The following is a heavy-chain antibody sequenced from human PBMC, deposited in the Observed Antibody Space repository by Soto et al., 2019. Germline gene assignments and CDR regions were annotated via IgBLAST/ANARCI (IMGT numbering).Heavy chain of an antibody. J-gene: IGHJ6*02. Sequence: QVQLVQSGAEVKKPGSSVKVSCKASGGTFSSYAISWVRQAPGQGLEWMGGIIPIFGTANYAQKFQGRVTSTADESTRTAYMELSSLRSEDTAVYYCARTSYYYSGSHDYYYGMDVWGQGTTVTVSS. CDR2: IIPIFGTA. V-gene: IGHV1-69*19. CDR3: ARTSYYYSGSHDYYYGMDV. CDR1: GGTFSSYA. D-gene: IGHD5-12*01.